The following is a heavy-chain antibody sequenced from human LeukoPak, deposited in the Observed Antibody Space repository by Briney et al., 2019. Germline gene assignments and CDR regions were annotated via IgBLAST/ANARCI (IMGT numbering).Heavy chain of an antibody. Sequence: PGGSLRLSCAASGFTFSSYDMNWVRQAPGKGLEWVSYISSRASAVYYADSVKGRFTIPRGNAKNSLYLQMDSLRAEDTAVYYCASSLTMVRGDYWGQGTLVTVSS. CDR2: ISSRASAV. CDR3: ASSLTMVRGDY. CDR1: GFTFSSYD. D-gene: IGHD3-10*01. J-gene: IGHJ4*02. V-gene: IGHV3-48*03.